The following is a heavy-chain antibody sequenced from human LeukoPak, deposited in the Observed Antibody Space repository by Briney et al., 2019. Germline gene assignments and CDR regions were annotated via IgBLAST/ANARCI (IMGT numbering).Heavy chain of an antibody. V-gene: IGHV3-21*01. D-gene: IGHD2-2*01. J-gene: IGHJ6*02. CDR2: ISSSSSYI. Sequence: KPGGSLRLSCAASGFTFSSYSMNWVRQAPGKGLEWVSSISSSSSYIYYADSVKGRFTISRDNAKNSLYLQMNSLRAEDTAVYYCASLRIWVVPAARVDVWGQGTTVTVSS. CDR3: ASLRIWVVPAARVDV. CDR1: GFTFSSYS.